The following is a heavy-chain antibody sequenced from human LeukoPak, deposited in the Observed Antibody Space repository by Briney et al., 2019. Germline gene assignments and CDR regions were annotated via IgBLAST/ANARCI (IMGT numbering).Heavy chain of an antibody. CDR3: AKQPRSGYSVGAFDV. J-gene: IGHJ3*01. Sequence: GGSLRLSCAASGFTFSSYAMSWVRQAPGKWLEWVSGISGSGGSIYYADSVKGRFTISRDNSKNTLYLKMNSLRAEDTAVYYCAKQPRSGYSVGAFDVWGQGTMVTVSS. CDR2: ISGSGGSI. D-gene: IGHD3-22*01. V-gene: IGHV3-23*01. CDR1: GFTFSSYA.